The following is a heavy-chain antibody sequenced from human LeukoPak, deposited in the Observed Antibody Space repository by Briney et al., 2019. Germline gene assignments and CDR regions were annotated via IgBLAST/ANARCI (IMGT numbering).Heavy chain of an antibody. CDR2: INPKNGAT. D-gene: IGHD2/OR15-2a*01. Sequence: ASVKVSCKASGYTFTGYYMHWVRQAPGQGLEWMGWINPKNGATNHAQKFQGRVTMTRDTSISTAFMELNRLRSDDTAVYYCARVIGGRNRGQGPIDGFNIWGQGTMITVSS. CDR3: ARVIGGRNRGQGPIDGFNI. CDR1: GYTFTGYY. J-gene: IGHJ3*02. V-gene: IGHV1-2*02.